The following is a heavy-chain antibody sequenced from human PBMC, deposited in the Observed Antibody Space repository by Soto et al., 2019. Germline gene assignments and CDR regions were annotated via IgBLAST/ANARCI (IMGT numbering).Heavy chain of an antibody. V-gene: IGHV1-18*01. D-gene: IGHD3-3*01. J-gene: IGHJ5*02. CDR2: ISANNGNT. Sequence: QVQLVQSGAEVKKPGASVKVSCKASGYNFTNYGISWVRQAPGQGLEWMGRISANNGNTNYAQKFQGRVTMTTDTSTSTVYMELRSLRSDDTAVYYCARIPYYDFWSGYLMNNWFDPWGQGTLVTVSS. CDR1: GYNFTNYG. CDR3: ARIPYYDFWSGYLMNNWFDP.